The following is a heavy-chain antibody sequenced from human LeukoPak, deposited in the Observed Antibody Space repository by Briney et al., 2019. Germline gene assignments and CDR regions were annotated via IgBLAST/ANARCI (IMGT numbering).Heavy chain of an antibody. CDR2: ISYDGSNE. CDR1: GFTFNTYA. J-gene: IGHJ6*04. Sequence: GGSLRLSCAASGFTFNTYAMHWVRQAPGRGLEWVAVISYDGSNEYYADSVRGRFTISRDNSKTTLYLQMDGLRAEDTAVYYCARDASYHGNSYDVWGSGTTVTVSS. CDR3: ARDASYHGNSYDV. D-gene: IGHD4-23*01. V-gene: IGHV3-30*04.